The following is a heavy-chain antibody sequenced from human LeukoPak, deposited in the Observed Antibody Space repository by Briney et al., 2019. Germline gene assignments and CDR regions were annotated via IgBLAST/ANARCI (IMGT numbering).Heavy chain of an antibody. D-gene: IGHD2-21*01. J-gene: IGHJ4*02. CDR2: ISSSSSYI. Sequence: GGSLRLSCAVSGFTLSRFGRNWVRQAPGKGLEWVSSISSSSSYIYYADSVKGRFTISRDNAKNSLYLQMNSLRAEDTAAYYCAIDSHIVVVSADCCGQGTLVTVSS. CDR3: AIDSHIVVVSADC. V-gene: IGHV3-21*01. CDR1: GFTLSRFG.